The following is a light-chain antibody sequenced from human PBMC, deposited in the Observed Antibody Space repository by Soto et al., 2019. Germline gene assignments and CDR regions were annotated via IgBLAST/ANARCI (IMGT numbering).Light chain of an antibody. CDR2: DVT. CDR3: SSYRISDSHYVI. V-gene: IGLV2-14*01. CDR1: SSDIGDYNY. Sequence: QSVLTQPASVSGSPGQSIIISCTGTSSDIGDYNYVSWYQQHPGRAPKLMIYDVTNRPSGVSYRFSGSKSGNTASLTISGLQPEDEADYYCSSYRISDSHYVIFGGGTKLTVL. J-gene: IGLJ2*01.